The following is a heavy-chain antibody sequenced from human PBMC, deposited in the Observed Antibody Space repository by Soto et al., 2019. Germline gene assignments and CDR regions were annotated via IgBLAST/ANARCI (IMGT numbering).Heavy chain of an antibody. V-gene: IGHV4-39*01. D-gene: IGHD4-17*01. CDR2: VYFVGNS. CDR1: GDLIRRCCYF. Sequence: ETRRVTWTGSGDLIRRCCYFVCWIRQPPGKGLEWIGSVYFVGNSYYNPSLKSRVSISVDASKNQFSLRLSSMTAADTGVYYCVRFYGFYVNRVQPRSFDFRG. J-gene: IGHJ4*01. CDR3: VRFYGFYVNRVQPRSFDF.